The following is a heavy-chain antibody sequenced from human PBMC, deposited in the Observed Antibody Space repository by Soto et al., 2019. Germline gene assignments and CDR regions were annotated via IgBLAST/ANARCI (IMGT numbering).Heavy chain of an antibody. CDR1: GFTFSNYA. Sequence: EVQLVESGGGLVQPGGSLRLSCAASGFTFSNYAMDWVRQAPGKVLEYVSGISSNGVGTYYATSVKDRFTISRDNSKNTLYLQMGSLRAEDMAVYYCARREQSDYYYMDVWGKGTSVTVSS. D-gene: IGHD6-19*01. CDR2: ISSNGVGT. V-gene: IGHV3-64*01. J-gene: IGHJ6*03. CDR3: ARREQSDYYYMDV.